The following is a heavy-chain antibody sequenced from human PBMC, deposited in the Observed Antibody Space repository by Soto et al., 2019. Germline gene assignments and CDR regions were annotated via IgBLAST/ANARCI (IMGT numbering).Heavy chain of an antibody. CDR3: ARVFRISSGYYGTSFDY. Sequence: LETLSRTWAFCGLSCSGYCWSWIRQPPGKGLEWIGEINHSGSTNYNPSLKSRVTISVDTSKNQFSLKLSSVTAADTAVYYCARVFRISSGYYGTSFDYWGQGTLVTVS. D-gene: IGHD3-22*01. CDR1: GLSCSGYC. V-gene: IGHV4-34*01. CDR2: INHSGST. J-gene: IGHJ4*02.